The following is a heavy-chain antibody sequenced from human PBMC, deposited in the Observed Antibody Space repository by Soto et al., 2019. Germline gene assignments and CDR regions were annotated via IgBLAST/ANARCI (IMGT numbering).Heavy chain of an antibody. CDR2: IYPGDSDT. Sequence: PGESLKISCKHSGFNFPTFWIAWVRQMPGKGLEWMGIIYPGDSDTRYSPYFQGQVTISADKSISTAYLQWSSLKASDTVMYYCARVRRHSYGYKFFSEINYNWFDPWGQGTLVTVSS. CDR1: GFNFPTFW. V-gene: IGHV5-51*01. CDR3: ARVRRHSYGYKFFSEINYNWFDP. J-gene: IGHJ5*02. D-gene: IGHD5-18*01.